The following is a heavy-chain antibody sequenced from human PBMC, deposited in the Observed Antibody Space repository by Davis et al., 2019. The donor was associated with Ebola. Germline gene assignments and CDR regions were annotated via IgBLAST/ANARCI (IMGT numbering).Heavy chain of an antibody. CDR2: ITYSSSTI. CDR1: GFTFNNYP. D-gene: IGHD2-21*01. J-gene: IGHJ3*02. CDR3: VRDHMWAFDI. Sequence: PGGSLRLSCAASGFTFNNYPMNWVRRAPGKGLEWVSYITYSSSTILYADSVKGRFTVSRDNAKNSLYLQMNSLRDEDTAVYYCVRDHMWAFDIWGQGTMVTVSS. V-gene: IGHV3-48*02.